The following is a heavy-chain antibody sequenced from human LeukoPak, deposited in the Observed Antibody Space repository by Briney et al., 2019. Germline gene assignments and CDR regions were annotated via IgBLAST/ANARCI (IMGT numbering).Heavy chain of an antibody. CDR3: AKSLGDYYYYYMDV. CDR2: ISGSGGST. V-gene: IGHV3-23*01. CDR1: GLTFSSYA. D-gene: IGHD3-16*01. Sequence: GGSLRLSCAAYGLTFSSYAMSWVRQAPGKGLEWVSAISGSGGSTYYADSVKGRFTISRDNSKNTLYLQMNSLRAEDTAVYYCAKSLGDYYYYYMDVWGKGTTVTVSS. J-gene: IGHJ6*03.